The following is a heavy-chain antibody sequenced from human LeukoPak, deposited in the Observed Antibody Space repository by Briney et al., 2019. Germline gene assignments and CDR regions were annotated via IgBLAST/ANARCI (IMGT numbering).Heavy chain of an antibody. CDR2: IYSSGST. Sequence: SETLSLTCTVCGGSMKDYYWNWIRQPAGKGLEWIGLIYSSGSTNYSPSLKSRVTISIDTSKSQLSLKMTSVTAADTAVYYCTRVFDLWGQGTLVTVSS. J-gene: IGHJ5*02. CDR1: GGSMKDYY. V-gene: IGHV4-4*07. CDR3: TRVFDL.